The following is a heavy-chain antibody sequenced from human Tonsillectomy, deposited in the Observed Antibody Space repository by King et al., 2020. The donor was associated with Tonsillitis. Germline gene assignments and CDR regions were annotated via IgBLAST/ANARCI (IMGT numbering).Heavy chain of an antibody. CDR1: GYTFTGYY. J-gene: IGHJ4*02. CDR2: INPNSGGT. D-gene: IGHD5-18*01. CDR3: ARDVGGYSYGLFNY. Sequence: QLVQSGAEVKKPGASVKVSCKASGYTFTGYYIHWVRQAPGQGLEWMGWINPNSGGTNYAQMFHARVTMTRDASVSTAYMELSRLRSDDTAVYFCARDVGGYSYGLFNYWGQGTLVTVS. V-gene: IGHV1-2*02.